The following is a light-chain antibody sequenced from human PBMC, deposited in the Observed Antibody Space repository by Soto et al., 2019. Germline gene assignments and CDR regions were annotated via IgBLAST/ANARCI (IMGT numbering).Light chain of an antibody. CDR2: DVS. Sequence: QSALTQPASVSGSPGQSITISCTGTSSDVGGSNYVSWYQHHPGKAPKLMIYDVSNRPSVVSNRFSGSKSGNTASLTISGLQPEDEADYYCSSYTTSDTRQIVVGTGTKLTVL. J-gene: IGLJ1*01. CDR1: SSDVGGSNY. CDR3: SSYTTSDTRQIV. V-gene: IGLV2-14*03.